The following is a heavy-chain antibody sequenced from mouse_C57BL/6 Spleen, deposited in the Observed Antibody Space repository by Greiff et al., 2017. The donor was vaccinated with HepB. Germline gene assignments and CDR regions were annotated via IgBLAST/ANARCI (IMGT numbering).Heavy chain of an antibody. CDR1: GYTFTDYY. Sequence: VQLQQSGPELVKPGASVKISCKASGYTFTDYYMNWVKQSHGKSLEWIGDINPNNGGTSYNQKFKGKATSTVDKSSSTAYMELRSLTSEDSAVYYWARGAGGGLWGQGTTLTVSS. CDR3: ARGAGGGL. D-gene: IGHD3-3*01. J-gene: IGHJ2*01. V-gene: IGHV1-26*01. CDR2: INPNNGGT.